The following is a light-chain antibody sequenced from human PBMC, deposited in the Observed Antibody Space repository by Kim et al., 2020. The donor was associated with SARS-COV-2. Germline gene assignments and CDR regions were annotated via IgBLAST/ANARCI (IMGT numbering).Light chain of an antibody. CDR3: QTWGTGIRV. Sequence: ASVKLTSTLSSGHSSYAIAWHRQQPEKGPRYLMKLNSDGSHSKGDGIPDRVSGSSSGAERYLTISSLQSEDEADYYCQTWGTGIRVFGGGTQLTVL. V-gene: IGLV4-69*01. CDR2: LNSDGSH. CDR1: SGHSSYA. J-gene: IGLJ3*02.